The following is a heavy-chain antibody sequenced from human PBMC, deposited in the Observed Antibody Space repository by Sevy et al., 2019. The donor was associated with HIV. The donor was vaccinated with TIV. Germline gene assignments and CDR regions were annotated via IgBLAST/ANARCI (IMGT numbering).Heavy chain of an antibody. CDR2: MNPNSGNT. Sequence: ASVKVSCKASGYTFTSYDINWVRQATGQGLEWMGWMNPNSGNTGYAQKFQGRVTITRNTSISTAYMELSSLRSEDTAVYYCARGRRRGYDFWSGYYTGYYYYGMDVWGQGTTVTVSS. V-gene: IGHV1-8*03. CDR3: ARGRRRGYDFWSGYYTGYYYYGMDV. J-gene: IGHJ6*02. CDR1: GYTFTSYD. D-gene: IGHD3-3*01.